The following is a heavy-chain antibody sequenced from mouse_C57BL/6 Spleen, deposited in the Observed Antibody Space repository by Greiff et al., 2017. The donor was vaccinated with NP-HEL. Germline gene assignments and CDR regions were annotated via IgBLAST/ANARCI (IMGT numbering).Heavy chain of an antibody. V-gene: IGHV3-6*01. CDR3: ARDRGATVVADYAMDY. CDR2: ISYDGSN. CDR1: GYSITSGYY. Sequence: EVQLQESGPGLVKPSQSLSLTCSVTGYSITSGYYWNWIRQFPGNKLEWMGYISYDGSNNYNPSLKNRISITRDTSKNQFFLKLNSVTTEDTATYYCARDRGATVVADYAMDYGGQGTSVTVSS. D-gene: IGHD1-1*01. J-gene: IGHJ4*01.